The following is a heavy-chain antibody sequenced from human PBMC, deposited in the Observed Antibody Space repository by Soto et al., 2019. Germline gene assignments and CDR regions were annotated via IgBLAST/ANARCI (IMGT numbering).Heavy chain of an antibody. Sequence: QVQLQESGPGLVKPSGTLSLTCAVSGGSISSSNWWSWVRQPPGKGLEWIGEIYHSGSTNYNPSLKRRLPISLDRSKNQFSLKLSSVTAADTAVYYCARGRLYYDSSGYYPNWFDPWGQGTLVTVSA. D-gene: IGHD3-22*01. CDR1: GGSISSSNW. CDR3: ARGRLYYDSSGYYPNWFDP. V-gene: IGHV4-4*02. CDR2: IYHSGST. J-gene: IGHJ5*02.